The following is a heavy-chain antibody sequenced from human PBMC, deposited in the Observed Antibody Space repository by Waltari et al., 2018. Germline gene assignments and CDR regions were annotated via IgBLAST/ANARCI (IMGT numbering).Heavy chain of an antibody. CDR3: AHSILRYDFWSGYLEYFQH. CDR1: GFSLSTSGVG. Sequence: QITLKESGPTLVKPTQTLTLTCTFSGFSLSTSGVGVGWIRPPPAKALEWLALIYWNDDKRYSPSLKSRLTITKATSKNQVVLTMTNMDPVDTATYYCAHSILRYDFWSGYLEYFQHWGQGTLVPVSS. CDR2: IYWNDDK. V-gene: IGHV2-5*01. D-gene: IGHD3-3*01. J-gene: IGHJ1*01.